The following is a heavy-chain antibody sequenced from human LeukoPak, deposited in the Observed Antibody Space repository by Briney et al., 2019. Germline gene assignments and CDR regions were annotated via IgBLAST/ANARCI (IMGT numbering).Heavy chain of an antibody. CDR3: ARHGEFDCLPLPPPMDV. V-gene: IGHV5-10-1*01. D-gene: IGHD3-9*01. J-gene: IGHJ6*02. Sequence: GESLKISCKGSGYSFTSYWISWVRQMPGKGLEWMGRIDPSDSYTNYSPSFQGHVTISADKSISTAYLQWSSLKASDTAMYYCARHGEFDCLPLPPPMDVWGQGTTVTVSS. CDR1: GYSFTSYW. CDR2: IDPSDSYT.